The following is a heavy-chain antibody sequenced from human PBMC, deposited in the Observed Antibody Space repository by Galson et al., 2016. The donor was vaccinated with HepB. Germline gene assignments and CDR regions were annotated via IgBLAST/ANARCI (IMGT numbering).Heavy chain of an antibody. CDR3: ARLYDSSGYYYDRLLSC. J-gene: IGHJ4*02. D-gene: IGHD3-22*01. Sequence: SLRLSCAASGFTFSNYAMNWVRQAPGKGLEWVSAISGSGDSTYYADSVKGRFTISRDNSKNTLYLLMSSQRAEDTAVYYCARLYDSSGYYYDRLLSCWGQGTLVTVSS. CDR1: GFTFSNYA. CDR2: ISGSGDST. V-gene: IGHV3-23*01.